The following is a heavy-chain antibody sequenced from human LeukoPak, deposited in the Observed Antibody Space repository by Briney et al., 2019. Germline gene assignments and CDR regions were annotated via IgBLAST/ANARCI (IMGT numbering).Heavy chain of an antibody. J-gene: IGHJ6*03. V-gene: IGHV4-59*01. D-gene: IGHD6-13*01. CDR3: ARDTGSSSWYSYYYMDV. CDR1: GGSISSYY. CDR2: IYYSGST. Sequence: KPSETLSLTCTVSGGSISSYYWSWIRQPPGKGLEWIGYIYYSGSTNYNPSLKSRVTISVDTSKNQFSLKLSSVTAADTAVYYCARDTGSSSWYSYYYMDVWGKGTTVTISS.